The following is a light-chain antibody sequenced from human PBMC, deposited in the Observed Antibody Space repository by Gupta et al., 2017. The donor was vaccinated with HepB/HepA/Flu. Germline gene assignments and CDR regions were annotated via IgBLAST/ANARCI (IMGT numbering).Light chain of an antibody. CDR2: DDT. V-gene: IGLV3-21*03. Sequence: SSVLTQPRSVSAAPGKTARISCGGDDIGGKNVHWYQQKAGQAPMVVVHDDTDRPSGIPERFSGSNSGNTATLTITRVEAGDEADYYCQVWDTSGDHPVFGTGTKVTV. CDR1: DIGGKN. J-gene: IGLJ1*01. CDR3: QVWDTSGDHPV.